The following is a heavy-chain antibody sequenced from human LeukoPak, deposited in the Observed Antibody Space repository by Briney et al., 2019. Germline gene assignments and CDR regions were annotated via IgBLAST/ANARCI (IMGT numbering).Heavy chain of an antibody. CDR1: GFTFSSYG. V-gene: IGHV3-33*06. D-gene: IGHD3-22*01. CDR2: IWYDGSNK. J-gene: IGHJ6*03. CDR3: AKAYYDSSGYGDYYYMDV. Sequence: GGSLRLSCAASGFTFSSYGMHWVRQAPGKGLEWVAVIWYDGSNKYYADSVKGRFTISRDNSKNTLYLQMNSLRAEDTAVYYCAKAYYDSSGYGDYYYMDVWGKGTTVTVSS.